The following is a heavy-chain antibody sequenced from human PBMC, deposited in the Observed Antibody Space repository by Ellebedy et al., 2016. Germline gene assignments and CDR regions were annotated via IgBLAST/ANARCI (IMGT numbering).Heavy chain of an antibody. V-gene: IGHV3-23*01. J-gene: IGHJ4*02. CDR2: ITGTGGST. D-gene: IGHD4/OR15-4a*01. Sequence: GGSLRLXXAASGFSFSTYALSWVRQAPGKGPEWISAITGTGGSTYYVDSVKGRFTISRDNSKNILYLQMNSLRADDTAIYYCAKGKRGGADFDYWGQGTLVTVSS. CDR1: GFSFSTYA. CDR3: AKGKRGGADFDY.